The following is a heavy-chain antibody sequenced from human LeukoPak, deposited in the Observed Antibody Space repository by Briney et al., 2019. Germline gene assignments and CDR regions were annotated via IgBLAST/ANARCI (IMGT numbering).Heavy chain of an antibody. CDR3: ARDHNWGPDY. CDR1: GYTFTDYY. J-gene: IGHJ4*02. D-gene: IGHD7-27*01. CDR2: IHPGRGDT. V-gene: IGHV1-2*02. Sequence: ASVKVSCKALGYTFTDYYFHWLRQAAGQGSEWMGWIHPGRGDTNIAQKFQGRVSLTRDMSISTAYMELSRLTSDDTAVYYCARDHNWGPDYWGQGTLVSVSS.